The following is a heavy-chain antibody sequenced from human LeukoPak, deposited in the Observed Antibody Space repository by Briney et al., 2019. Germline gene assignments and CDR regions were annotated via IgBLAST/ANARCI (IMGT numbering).Heavy chain of an antibody. CDR3: ARDASALY. CDR2: IKPDGSEK. V-gene: IGHV3-7*01. J-gene: IGHJ4*02. CDR1: GFTFSNAW. Sequence: GGSLRLSCAASGFTFSNAWMSWVRQAPGKGLEWVASIKPDGSEKYYLDSVKGRFTISRDNARDSLYLQMNSLRDDDTSVYFCARDASALYWGRGTLVTVSS. D-gene: IGHD6-19*01.